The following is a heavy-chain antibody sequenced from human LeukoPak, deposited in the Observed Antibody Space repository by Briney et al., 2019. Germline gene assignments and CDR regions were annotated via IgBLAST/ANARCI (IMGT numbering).Heavy chain of an antibody. CDR2: INHSGST. Sequence: PSETLSLSCAVYGGSFRGYYWSWIRQPPGKGLEWIGAINHSGSTNYNPSLKSRVTISVDTSKNQFSLKLSSVTAADTAVYYCARGLDYDSSGYYYFDYWGQGTLVTVSS. D-gene: IGHD3-22*01. CDR1: GGSFRGYY. V-gene: IGHV4-34*01. J-gene: IGHJ4*02. CDR3: ARGLDYDSSGYYYFDY.